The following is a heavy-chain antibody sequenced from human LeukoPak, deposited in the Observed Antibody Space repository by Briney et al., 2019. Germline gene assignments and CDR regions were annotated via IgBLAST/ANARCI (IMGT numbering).Heavy chain of an antibody. CDR1: GYSFTTYW. Sequence: GESLKISCKGFGYSFTTYWIAWVRPMPGKGLEWMGIIYPGDSDTRYSPSFQGQVTFSVDKSISTAYLQWGSLRASDTAMYYCARQEGWADYSIYPNWFDPWGQGTLVTVSS. J-gene: IGHJ5*02. V-gene: IGHV5-51*01. CDR3: ARQEGWADYSIYPNWFDP. D-gene: IGHD4-11*01. CDR2: IYPGDSDT.